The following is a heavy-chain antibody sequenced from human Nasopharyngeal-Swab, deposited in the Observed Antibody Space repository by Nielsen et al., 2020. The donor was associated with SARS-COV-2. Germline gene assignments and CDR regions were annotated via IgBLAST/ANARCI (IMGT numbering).Heavy chain of an antibody. Sequence: SETLSLTCTVPGGSISSDNYFWSGIRQRPGKGLEWIGYIHYTGKTYYNPSLESLLTISLDTSRNQFSLMLRSVTAADTAEYYCAREVINQAVSDAFDFWGQGTMVTVSS. CDR1: GGSISSDNYF. D-gene: IGHD3-16*02. V-gene: IGHV4-31*01. CDR2: IHYTGKT. J-gene: IGHJ3*01. CDR3: AREVINQAVSDAFDF.